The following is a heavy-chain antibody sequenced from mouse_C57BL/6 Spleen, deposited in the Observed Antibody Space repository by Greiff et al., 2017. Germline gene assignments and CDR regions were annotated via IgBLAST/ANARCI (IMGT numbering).Heavy chain of an antibody. V-gene: IGHV1-15*01. Sequence: QVQLQQSGAELVRPGASVTLSCKASGYTFTDYEMHWVKQTPVHGLEWIGAIDPETGGTAYNQKFKGKAILTADKSSSTAYMELRSLTSEDSAVYYCTRERLITTVEVCAYWGQGTLGTVSA. CDR2: IDPETGGT. J-gene: IGHJ3*01. CDR1: GYTFTDYE. D-gene: IGHD1-1*01. CDR3: TRERLITTVEVCAY.